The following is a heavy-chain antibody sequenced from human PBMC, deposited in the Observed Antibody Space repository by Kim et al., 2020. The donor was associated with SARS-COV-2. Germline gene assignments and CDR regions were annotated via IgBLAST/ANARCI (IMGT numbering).Heavy chain of an antibody. CDR1: GGSISSYY. J-gene: IGHJ6*02. CDR2: IYYSGST. Sequence: SETLSLTCTVSGGSISSYYWSWIRQPPGKGLEWIGYIYYSGSTNYNPSLKSRVTISVDTSKNQFSLKLSSVTAADTAVYYCARSAGPGYCSSTSCYTPGQYNYYGMDGWGQGTTVTVSS. D-gene: IGHD2-2*02. V-gene: IGHV4-59*13. CDR3: ARSAGPGYCSSTSCYTPGQYNYYGMDG.